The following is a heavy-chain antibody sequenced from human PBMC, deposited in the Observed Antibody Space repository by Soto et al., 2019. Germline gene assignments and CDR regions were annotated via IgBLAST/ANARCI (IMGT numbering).Heavy chain of an antibody. J-gene: IGHJ5*02. CDR3: ARGSRSNWFDP. CDR2: IYYSGST. CDR1: GGSISSYY. V-gene: IGHV4-59*01. Sequence: SETLSLTCTVSGGSISSYYWSWIRQPPGKGLEWIGYIYYSGSTNYNPSLKSRVTISVDTSKNQFSLKLSSVTAADTAVYYCARGSRSNWFDPWGQGTLVTVSS.